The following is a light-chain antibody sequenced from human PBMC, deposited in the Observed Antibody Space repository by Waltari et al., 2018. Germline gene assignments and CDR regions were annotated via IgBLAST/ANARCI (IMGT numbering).Light chain of an antibody. CDR1: TSNIGSRF. Sequence: QPVLTQAPSESGTPGQPVNISCSGRTSNIGSRFVYWYKQVAGVAPKLLIYQNNRRPSGVPDRFSGSGSGTDFTLTISSLQAEDVAVYYCQQYYITPLSFGGGTK. V-gene: IGLV1-47*01. J-gene: IGLJ2*01. CDR2: QNN. CDR3: QQYYITPLS.